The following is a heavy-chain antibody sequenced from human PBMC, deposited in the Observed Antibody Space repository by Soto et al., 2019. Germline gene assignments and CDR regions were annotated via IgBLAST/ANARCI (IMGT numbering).Heavy chain of an antibody. CDR3: GHHPTHDSSCYYQDY. CDR2: IYWDDYK. V-gene: IGHV2-5*02. J-gene: IGHJ4*02. CDR1: GFSLSTSGVG. Sequence: QITLKESGPTLVKPTQTLTLTCTFSGFSLSTSGVGVGWIRQPPGKALEWLALIYWDDYKSYSPSLKSRLTITNDNSKNKAVLTITNIDTADTTTYYCGHHPTHDSSCYYQDYWGQGTLVTVSS. D-gene: IGHD3-22*01.